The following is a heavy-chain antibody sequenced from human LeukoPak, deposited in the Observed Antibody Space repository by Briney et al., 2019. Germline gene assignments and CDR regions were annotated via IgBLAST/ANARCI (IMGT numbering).Heavy chain of an antibody. Sequence: GGSLRLSCATSGFTFSINAMSWVRQAPGKGLEWVSVISDSGGSTHYADSVKGRFTISRDNSKNTVYLQMNSLRAEDTAVYYCAKVGIVVGGDYYDYWGQGTLVTVSS. D-gene: IGHD3-22*01. CDR2: ISDSGGST. CDR1: GFTFSINA. CDR3: AKVGIVVGGDYYDY. V-gene: IGHV3-23*01. J-gene: IGHJ4*02.